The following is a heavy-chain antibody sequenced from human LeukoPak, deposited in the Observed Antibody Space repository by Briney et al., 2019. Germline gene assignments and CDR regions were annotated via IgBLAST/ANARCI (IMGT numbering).Heavy chain of an antibody. Sequence: SETLSLTCTVSGGSISSYYWSWIRQPPGKGLEWIGYIYYSGSTNYNPSLKSRVTISVDTSKNQFSLKLSSVTAADTAVYYCARGQYYRSRFDPWGQGTLVTVSS. D-gene: IGHD3-10*01. CDR2: IYYSGST. CDR1: GGSISSYY. J-gene: IGHJ5*02. CDR3: ARGQYYRSRFDP. V-gene: IGHV4-59*12.